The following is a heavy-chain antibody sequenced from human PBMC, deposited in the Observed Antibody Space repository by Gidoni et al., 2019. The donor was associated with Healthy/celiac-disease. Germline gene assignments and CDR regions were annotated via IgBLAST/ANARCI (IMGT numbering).Heavy chain of an antibody. V-gene: IGHV1-2*04. CDR2: INPNSGGT. D-gene: IGHD6-19*01. J-gene: IGHJ4*02. CDR1: GYTVTGYY. Sequence: QVQLVQSGAEVKKPGASVKVSCKAAGYTVTGYYMHWVRQAPGQGLEWMGWINPNSGGTNSAQKFQGWVTMTRDTSLSTAYMELSRLRSDDTAVYYCARRAVAGTAYFDYWGQGTLVTVSS. CDR3: ARRAVAGTAYFDY.